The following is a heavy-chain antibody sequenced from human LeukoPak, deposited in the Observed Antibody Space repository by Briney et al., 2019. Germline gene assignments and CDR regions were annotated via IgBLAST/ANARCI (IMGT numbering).Heavy chain of an antibody. CDR3: TTEGLPGSFDY. V-gene: IGHV3-15*01. D-gene: IGHD4-11*01. Sequence: GGSLRLSCAASGFTFSNAWMSWVRQAPGKGLEWVGRIKNKADAGTAEYVAPVKGRFTISRDDSKNTVYLQMNSLETEDTAMYYCTTEGLPGSFDYWGQGTLVTVSS. CDR1: GFTFSNAW. CDR2: IKNKADAGTA. J-gene: IGHJ4*02.